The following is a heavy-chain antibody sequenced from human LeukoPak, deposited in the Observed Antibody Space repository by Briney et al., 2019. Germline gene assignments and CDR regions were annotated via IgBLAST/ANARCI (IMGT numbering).Heavy chain of an antibody. V-gene: IGHV6-1*01. Sequence: SQTLSLTCAISGDSVSSNSAAWNWIRQSPSRGLEWLGRTYYRSKWYNDYAVSVKSRITINPDTSKNQFSLQLNSVTPEDTAVYYCARENEAVVTAIRYYYYGMDVWGQGTTVTVSS. CDR3: ARENEAVVTAIRYYYYGMDV. CDR2: TYYRSKWYN. J-gene: IGHJ6*02. CDR1: GDSVSSNSAA. D-gene: IGHD2-21*02.